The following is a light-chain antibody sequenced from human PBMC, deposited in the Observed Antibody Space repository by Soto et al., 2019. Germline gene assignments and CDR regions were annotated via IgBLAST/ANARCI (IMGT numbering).Light chain of an antibody. J-gene: IGKJ4*01. CDR3: QQFGTSPLT. CDR2: GTS. CDR1: QSVGSSY. V-gene: IGKV3-20*01. Sequence: EGVLTQSPGTLSLSPGERATLSCRASQSVGSSYLAWYQQKPGHAPRLLIYGTSIRATGIPDRLSGSGSGTGCTLYVSKLEVEDFAVYYCQQFGTSPLTFGGGNKVEIK.